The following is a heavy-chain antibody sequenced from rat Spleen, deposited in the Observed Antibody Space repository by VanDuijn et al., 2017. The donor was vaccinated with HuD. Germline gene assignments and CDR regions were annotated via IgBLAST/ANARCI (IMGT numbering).Heavy chain of an antibody. CDR1: AYSIISSYR. Sequence: EVQLQESGPGLVKPSQSLSLTCSVTAYSIISSYRWNWIRKFPGNKLEWLGYIDRAGSAHYNPSLKSRIPITRDTSKNRFFLRVNSVTTEDTATYHCARSYYDGYYHLYWGQGVMVTVSS. CDR3: ARSYYDGYYHLY. D-gene: IGHD1-12*03. J-gene: IGHJ2*01. CDR2: IDRAGSA. V-gene: IGHV3-3*01.